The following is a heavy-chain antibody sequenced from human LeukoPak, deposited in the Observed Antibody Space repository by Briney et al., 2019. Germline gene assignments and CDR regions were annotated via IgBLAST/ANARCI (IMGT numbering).Heavy chain of an antibody. CDR1: GYXFTTYW. D-gene: IGHD3-22*01. CDR2: IHPGDSDT. V-gene: IGHV5-51*01. J-gene: IGHJ4*02. Sequence: GESLKISCNGSGYXFTTYWIGWVRQMPGKGLEWMGIIHPGDSDTRYGPSFQGQVTISADKSISTAYLQWSSLKASDTAMYYCAKSNYYDSSGYNGAFDYWGQGTLVTVSS. CDR3: AKSNYYDSSGYNGAFDY.